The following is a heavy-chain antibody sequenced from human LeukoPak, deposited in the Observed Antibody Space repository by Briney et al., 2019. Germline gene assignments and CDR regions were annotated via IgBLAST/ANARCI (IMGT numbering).Heavy chain of an antibody. CDR1: GFTVSNYW. CDR3: VKGGGTVVDY. CDR2: INSDGSST. Sequence: PGGSLRLSCAASGFTVSNYWMHWVRQAPGKGLVWVSRINSDGSSTTYADSVKGRFTVSRDNAKNTLYLQMNSLRAEDTAVYYCVKGGGTVVDYWGQGALVTVSS. J-gene: IGHJ4*02. V-gene: IGHV3-74*01. D-gene: IGHD3-16*01.